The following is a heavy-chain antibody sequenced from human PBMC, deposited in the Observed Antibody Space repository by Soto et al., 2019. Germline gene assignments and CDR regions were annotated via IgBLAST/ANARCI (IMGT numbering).Heavy chain of an antibody. Sequence: ASVKGSCTASGYTFNGYYLHWVRQAPGQGLEWMGWINPQSGGTNFAQKFQGRVTMTRDTSISTAYMELRSLRSDDTAVYYCVRDLYCSGISCNWESLFDFWGQGTLVTVSS. V-gene: IGHV1-2*02. D-gene: IGHD2-2*01. CDR2: INPQSGGT. CDR1: GYTFNGYY. CDR3: VRDLYCSGISCNWESLFDF. J-gene: IGHJ4*02.